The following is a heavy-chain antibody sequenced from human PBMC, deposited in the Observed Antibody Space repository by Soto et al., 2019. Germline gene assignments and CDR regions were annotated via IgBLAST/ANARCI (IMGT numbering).Heavy chain of an antibody. Sequence: ASVKVSCKVSGYTLTELSMHWVRQAPGEGLEWMGGFDPEDGETIYAQKFQGRVTMTEDTSTDTAYMELSSLRSEDTAVYYCATPPTLPTTALGGYWGQGTLVTVSS. V-gene: IGHV1-24*01. D-gene: IGHD1-1*01. CDR3: ATPPTLPTTALGGY. CDR2: FDPEDGET. J-gene: IGHJ4*02. CDR1: GYTLTELS.